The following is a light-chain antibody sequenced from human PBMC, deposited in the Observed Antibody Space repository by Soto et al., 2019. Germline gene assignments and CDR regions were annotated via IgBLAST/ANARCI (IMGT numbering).Light chain of an antibody. V-gene: IGLV2-14*01. CDR2: DVS. J-gene: IGLJ2*01. CDR3: SSYTSSSTLEVV. Sequence: QSALTQPASVSGSPGQSITISCTGTSSDVGGYNYVSWYQQHPGKAPKLMIYDVSNRPSGVSNRFSGSKSGNTASLTISGLQAEEGADYYCSSYTSSSTLEVVFGGGTKLTVL. CDR1: SSDVGGYNY.